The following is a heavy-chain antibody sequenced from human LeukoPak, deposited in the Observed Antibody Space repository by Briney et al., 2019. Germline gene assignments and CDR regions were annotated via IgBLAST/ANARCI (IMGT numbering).Heavy chain of an antibody. Sequence: GGSLRLSCAASGFTFSDYYMSWIRQAPGKGLEWVSYISSSGSTIYYADSVKGRFTISRDNAKNSLYLQMNSLRAEDTAVCYCARISREEVGATPGYFDYWGQGTLVTVSS. V-gene: IGHV3-11*01. CDR3: ARISREEVGATPGYFDY. CDR2: ISSSGSTI. D-gene: IGHD1-26*01. CDR1: GFTFSDYY. J-gene: IGHJ4*02.